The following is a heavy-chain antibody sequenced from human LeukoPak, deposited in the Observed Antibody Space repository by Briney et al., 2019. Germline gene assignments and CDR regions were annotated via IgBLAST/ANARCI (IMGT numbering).Heavy chain of an antibody. V-gene: IGHV3-48*03. J-gene: IGHJ6*04. CDR1: GFTFSSYE. CDR3: AELGITMIGGV. CDR2: ISSSGSTI. Sequence: GGSLRLSCAASGFTFSSYEMNWVRQAPGKGLEWVSYISSSGSTIYYADSVKGRFTISRDNAKNSLYLQMNSLRAEDTAVYCCAELGITMIGGVWGKGTTVTISS. D-gene: IGHD3-10*02.